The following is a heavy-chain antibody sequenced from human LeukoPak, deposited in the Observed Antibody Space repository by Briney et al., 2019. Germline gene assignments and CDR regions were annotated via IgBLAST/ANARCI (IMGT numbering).Heavy chain of an antibody. D-gene: IGHD6-13*01. J-gene: IGHJ2*01. Sequence: ASETLSLTCTVSSGSLTGYYWSWIRQPPGKGLEWIAYVYATGTTNYNPSLKTRPTISMDTSKNQFSLKLSSVTAADTAVYYCARVSSSWYQDWYFDLWGRGTLVTVSS. CDR3: ARVSSSWYQDWYFDL. CDR1: SGSLTGYY. V-gene: IGHV4-59*12. CDR2: VYATGTT.